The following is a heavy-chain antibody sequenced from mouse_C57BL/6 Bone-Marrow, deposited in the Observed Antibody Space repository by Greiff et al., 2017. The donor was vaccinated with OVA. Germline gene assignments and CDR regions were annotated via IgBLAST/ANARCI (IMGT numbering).Heavy chain of an antibody. CDR3: ARIYYDYDWFAY. J-gene: IGHJ3*01. Sequence: QVQLQQPGAELVRPGSSVKLSCKASGYTFTSYWMDWVKQRPGQGLEWIGNIYPSDSETHYNQKFKDKATLTVDKSSSTAYMQLSSLTSEDSAVYYCARIYYDYDWFAYWGQGTLVTVSA. CDR2: IYPSDSET. D-gene: IGHD2-4*01. V-gene: IGHV1-61*01. CDR1: GYTFTSYW.